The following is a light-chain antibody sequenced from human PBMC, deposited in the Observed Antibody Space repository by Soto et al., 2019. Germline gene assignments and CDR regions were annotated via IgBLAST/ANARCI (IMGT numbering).Light chain of an antibody. J-gene: IGKJ1*01. CDR1: QTIYSN. V-gene: IGKV3-15*01. CDR3: QQYQNLWT. Sequence: EIVLTQSPGTLSLSPGERAALSCRASQTIYSNVAWYQQRPGQAPRLLIYRASTRATGVPARFSGSGSGTEFTLTISSLQSEDFAIYYCQQYQNLWTFGQGTKVDI. CDR2: RAS.